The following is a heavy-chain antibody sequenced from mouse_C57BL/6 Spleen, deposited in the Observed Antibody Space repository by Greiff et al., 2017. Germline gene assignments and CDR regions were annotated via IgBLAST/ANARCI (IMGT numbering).Heavy chain of an antibody. CDR3: ARSDDYDVNYYAMDY. V-gene: IGHV1-80*01. D-gene: IGHD2-4*01. CDR2: IYPGDGDT. CDR1: GYAFSSYW. J-gene: IGHJ4*01. Sequence: VHLVESGAELVKPGASVKISCKASGYAFSSYWMNWVKQRPGKGLEWIGQIYPGDGDTNYNGKFKGKATLTADKSSSTAYMQLSSLTSEDSAVYFCARSDDYDVNYYAMDYWGQGTSVTVSS.